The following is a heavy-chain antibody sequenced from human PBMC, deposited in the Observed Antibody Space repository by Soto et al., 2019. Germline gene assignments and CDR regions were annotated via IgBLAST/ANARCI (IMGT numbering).Heavy chain of an antibody. Sequence: QVQLQQWGAGLLKPSETLSLTCAVYGGSFSGYYWSWIRQPPGKGLEWIGEVNHSGSTNYNPSLKCRVTISVDTSKNQFTLKLSSVTAADTAVYYCARGRRDYVWGSYHHRGYFDYWGQGTLVTVSS. CDR1: GGSFSGYY. D-gene: IGHD3-16*02. J-gene: IGHJ4*02. CDR2: VNHSGST. CDR3: ARGRRDYVWGSYHHRGYFDY. V-gene: IGHV4-34*01.